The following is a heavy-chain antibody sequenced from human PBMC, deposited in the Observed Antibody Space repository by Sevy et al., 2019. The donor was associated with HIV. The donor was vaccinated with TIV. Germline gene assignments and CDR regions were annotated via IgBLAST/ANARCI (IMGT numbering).Heavy chain of an antibody. CDR3: AQDNRPATMSNSSYYYYYGMDV. Sequence: GGCLRLSCAASGFRFSDYAMHCVRQAPGKGLEWVSGISWNSVSLDYADSVKGRFTISRDNAKNSLYLQMIRLRSEESALYYYAQDNRPATMSNSSYYYYYGMDVWGQGTTVTVSS. CDR2: ISWNSVSL. D-gene: IGHD6-6*01. V-gene: IGHV3-9*01. J-gene: IGHJ6*02. CDR1: GFRFSDYA.